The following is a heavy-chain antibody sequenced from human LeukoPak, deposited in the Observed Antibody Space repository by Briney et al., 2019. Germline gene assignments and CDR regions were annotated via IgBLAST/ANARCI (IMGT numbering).Heavy chain of an antibody. D-gene: IGHD2-15*01. CDR2: INPNSGGT. V-gene: IGHV1-2*02. Sequence: ASVKVSCKASGYSFTDKYMHWVRQAPGQGLEWMGWINPNSGGTNCAQKFQGRVTMTTDTSMSTAYMELSRLTSDDTAVYYCARAGGRSRFDPWGQGTLVTVSS. CDR1: GYSFTDKY. J-gene: IGHJ5*02. CDR3: ARAGGRSRFDP.